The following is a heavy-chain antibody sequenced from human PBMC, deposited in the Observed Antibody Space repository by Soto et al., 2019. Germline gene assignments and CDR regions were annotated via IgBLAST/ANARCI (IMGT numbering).Heavy chain of an antibody. CDR2: IRGDGSST. CDR3: ASEIIAVMGAIRWFEP. D-gene: IGHD6-19*01. J-gene: IGHJ5*02. CDR1: GFTFSSHW. Sequence: EVQLVESGGGLVQPGGSLRLSCVGSGFTFSSHWMHWVRQTPGKGPVWVSRIRGDGSSTAYAESVRGRFAISRDNAKNTLYLQMNNLRAEDSAVYFCASEIIAVMGAIRWFEPWGLGTQVPVSS. V-gene: IGHV3-74*01.